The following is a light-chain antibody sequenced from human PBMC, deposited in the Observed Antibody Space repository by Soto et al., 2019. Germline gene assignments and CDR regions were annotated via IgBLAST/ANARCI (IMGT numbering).Light chain of an antibody. CDR2: YDF. V-gene: IGLV3-21*04. CDR1: NIGDKA. CDR3: QVWDPTTDHPI. J-gene: IGLJ2*01. Sequence: SYVLTQRPSVSVAPEKTARITCGGDNIGDKAVHWYQHRPGQAPVLVIYYDFERPSGIHERFSGSNSGNTATLTISRVEAGDEADYYCQVWDPTTDHPIFGGGTKLTVL.